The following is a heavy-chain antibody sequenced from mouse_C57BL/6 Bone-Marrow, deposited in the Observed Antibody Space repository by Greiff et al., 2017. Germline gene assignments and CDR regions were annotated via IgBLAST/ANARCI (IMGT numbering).Heavy chain of an antibody. J-gene: IGHJ3*01. CDR2: ISDGGSYT. Sequence: DVMLVESGGGLVKPGGSLKLSCAASGFTFSSYAMSWVRQTPEKRLEWVATISDGGSYTYYPDNVKGRFTISRDNAKNNLYLQMRHLEYEDTAMYYCAREDGDWFAYWGQGTLVTVSA. V-gene: IGHV5-4*03. D-gene: IGHD2-3*01. CDR1: GFTFSSYA. CDR3: AREDGDWFAY.